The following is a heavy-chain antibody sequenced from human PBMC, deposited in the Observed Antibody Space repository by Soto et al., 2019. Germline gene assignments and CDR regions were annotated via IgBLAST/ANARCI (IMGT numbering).Heavy chain of an antibody. CDR1: GGSISSSSYY. Sequence: SETLSLTCTVSGGSISSSSYYWGWIRQPPGKGLEWIGSIYYSGSTYYNPSLKSRVTISVDTSKNQFSLKLSSVTAADTAVYYCARSPGGAAAAAFDYWGQGTLVTVS. V-gene: IGHV4-39*01. CDR3: ARSPGGAAAAAFDY. CDR2: IYYSGST. J-gene: IGHJ4*02. D-gene: IGHD6-13*01.